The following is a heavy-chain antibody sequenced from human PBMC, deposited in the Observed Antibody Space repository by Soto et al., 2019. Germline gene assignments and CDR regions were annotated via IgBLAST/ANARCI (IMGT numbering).Heavy chain of an antibody. CDR3: ARDTSGYSSSSLYGMDV. J-gene: IGHJ6*02. D-gene: IGHD6-6*01. CDR1: GFTFSSYA. V-gene: IGHV3-30-3*01. CDR2: ISYDGSNK. Sequence: GGSLRLSCAASGFTFSSYAMHWVRQAPGKGLEWVAVISYDGSNKYYADSVKGRFTISRDNSKNTLYLQMNSLRAEDTAVYYCARDTSGYSSSSLYGMDVWGQGTTVTVSS.